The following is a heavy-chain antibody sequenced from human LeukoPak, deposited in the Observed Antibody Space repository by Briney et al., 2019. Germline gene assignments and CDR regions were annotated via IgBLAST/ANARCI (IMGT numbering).Heavy chain of an antibody. J-gene: IGHJ6*03. D-gene: IGHD2-2*01. CDR1: GGSFSGYF. V-gene: IGHV4-34*01. CDR3: ARVSTSFEAHNYCYMDV. Sequence: PSETLSLTCAVYGGSFSGYFWNWIRQSPGKGLEWIGEINHSGSTNYNPSLKSRVTISVDTSKNQFSLKLSSVTAADTAVYYCARVSTSFEAHNYCYMDVWGKGTTVTVSS. CDR2: INHSGST.